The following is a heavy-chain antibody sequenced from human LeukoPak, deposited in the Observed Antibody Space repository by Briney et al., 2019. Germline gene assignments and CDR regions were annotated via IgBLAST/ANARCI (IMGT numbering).Heavy chain of an antibody. J-gene: IGHJ4*02. D-gene: IGHD3-9*01. Sequence: GGSLRLSCAASGFTFSSYGMHWVRQAPGKGLEWVAVIWYDGGNKYYADSVKGRFTISRDNSKNTLYLQMNSLRAEDTAVYYCARVTGYPYYFDYWGQGTLVTVSS. CDR1: GFTFSSYG. CDR2: IWYDGGNK. CDR3: ARVTGYPYYFDY. V-gene: IGHV3-33*01.